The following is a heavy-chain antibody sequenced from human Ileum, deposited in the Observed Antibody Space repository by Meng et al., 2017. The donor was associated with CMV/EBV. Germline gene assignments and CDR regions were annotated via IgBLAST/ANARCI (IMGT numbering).Heavy chain of an antibody. CDR3: ARRGKPTAMFTFGPPRYHYGLDV. D-gene: IGHD5-18*01. V-gene: IGHV4-34*01. CDR2: INHAGSA. Sequence: GSLRLSCAVYGESFTGYYWTWIRQPPGKGLEWLGEINHAGSANYNPSLKSRVAISVDTSKNQFSLKLNSVTAADTAVYYCARRGKPTAMFTFGPPRYHYGLDVWGQGNTVNGAS. CDR1: GESFTGYY. J-gene: IGHJ6*01.